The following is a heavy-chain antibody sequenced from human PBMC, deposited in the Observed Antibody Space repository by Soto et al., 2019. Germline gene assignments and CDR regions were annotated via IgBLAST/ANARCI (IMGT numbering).Heavy chain of an antibody. V-gene: IGHV3-21*01. Sequence: GGSLRLSCAASGFTFSSYSMNWVRQAPGKGLEWVSSISSSSSYIYYADSVKGRFTISRDNAKNSLYLQMNSLRAEDTAVYYCARARKFRFAYCSSTSCSGMDVWGQGTTVTVSS. CDR2: ISSSSSYI. J-gene: IGHJ6*02. CDR1: GFTFSSYS. D-gene: IGHD2-2*01. CDR3: ARARKFRFAYCSSTSCSGMDV.